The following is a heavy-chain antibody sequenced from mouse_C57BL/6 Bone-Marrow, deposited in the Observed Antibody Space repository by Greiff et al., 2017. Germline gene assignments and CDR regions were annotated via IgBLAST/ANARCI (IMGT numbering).Heavy chain of an antibody. CDR2: LHPNSGST. CDR3: ARYSNYHYYAMDY. Sequence: QVQLKQPGAELVKPGASVKLSCKASGYTFTSYWMHWVKQRPGQGLAWIGMLHPNSGSTNYNEKFKSKATLTVDKSSSTAYMQLSSLTSEDSAVYYCARYSNYHYYAMDYWGQGTSATVSS. J-gene: IGHJ4*01. CDR1: GYTFTSYW. V-gene: IGHV1-64*01. D-gene: IGHD2-5*01.